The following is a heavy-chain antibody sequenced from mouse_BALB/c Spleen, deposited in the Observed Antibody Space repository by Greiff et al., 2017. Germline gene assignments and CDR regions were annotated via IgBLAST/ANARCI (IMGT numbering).Heavy chain of an antibody. D-gene: IGHD2-1*01. Sequence: VQLQQSGAELVRPGSSVKISCKASGYAFSSYWMNWVKQRPGQGLEWIGQIYPGDGDTNYNGKFKGKATLTADKSSSTAYMQLSSLTSEDSAVYFCARRNGNYDGAMDYWGQGTSVTVSS. J-gene: IGHJ4*01. V-gene: IGHV1-80*01. CDR3: ARRNGNYDGAMDY. CDR2: IYPGDGDT. CDR1: GYAFSSYW.